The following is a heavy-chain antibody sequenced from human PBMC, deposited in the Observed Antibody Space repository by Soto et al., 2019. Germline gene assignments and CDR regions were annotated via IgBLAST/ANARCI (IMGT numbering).Heavy chain of an antibody. J-gene: IGHJ4*02. V-gene: IGHV1-3*01. Sequence: ASVKVSCKASGYTFTSHAMHWVRQAPGQRLEWMGWINSANGNTKYSQKFQGRATITRDTSASTAYMELSSLRSEDTAVYYCARDDSGFSGSHYIDYFNYWGQGALVTVSS. CDR3: ARDDSGFSGSHYIDYFNY. D-gene: IGHD1-26*01. CDR2: INSANGNT. CDR1: GYTFTSHA.